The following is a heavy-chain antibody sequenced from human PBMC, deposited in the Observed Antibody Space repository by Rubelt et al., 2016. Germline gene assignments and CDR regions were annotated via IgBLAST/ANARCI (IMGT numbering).Heavy chain of an antibody. CDR2: IIPIFGTA. D-gene: IGHD3-22*01. Sequence: GLEWMGGIIPIFGTANYAQKFQGRVTITADKSTSTAYMELSSLRSEDTAVYYCARDPDSSGLGNDYWGQGTLVTVSS. V-gene: IGHV1-69*06. CDR3: ARDPDSSGLGNDY. J-gene: IGHJ4*02.